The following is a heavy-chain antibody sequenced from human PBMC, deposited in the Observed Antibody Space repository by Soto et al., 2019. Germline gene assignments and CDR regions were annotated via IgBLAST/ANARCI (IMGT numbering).Heavy chain of an antibody. J-gene: IGHJ6*02. Sequence: GGSLRLSCAASGFTFSSYAMHWVRQAPGKGLEWVAVISYDGSNKYYADSMKGRFTISRDNSKNTLYLQMNSLRAEDTAVYYCARDREPYGMDVWGQGTTVTVSS. CDR3: ARDREPYGMDV. CDR2: ISYDGSNK. D-gene: IGHD1-1*01. CDR1: GFTFSSYA. V-gene: IGHV3-30-3*01.